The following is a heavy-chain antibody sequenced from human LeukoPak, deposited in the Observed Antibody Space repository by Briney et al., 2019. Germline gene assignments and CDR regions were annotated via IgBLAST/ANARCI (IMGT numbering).Heavy chain of an antibody. Sequence: ASVKVSCKASGYTFTGYYMHWVRQAPGQGLEWMGWINPNSDGTNYAQKFQGWVTMTRDTSISTAYMELSRLRSDDTAVYYCARDLMSGTGTTDYYYGMDVWGQGTTVTVSS. V-gene: IGHV1-2*04. CDR2: INPNSDGT. J-gene: IGHJ6*02. CDR3: ARDLMSGTGTTDYYYGMDV. D-gene: IGHD1-1*01. CDR1: GYTFTGYY.